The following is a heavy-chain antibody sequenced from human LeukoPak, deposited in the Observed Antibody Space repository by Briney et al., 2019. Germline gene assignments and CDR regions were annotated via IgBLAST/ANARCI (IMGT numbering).Heavy chain of an antibody. V-gene: IGHV4-59*01. CDR1: GGSISSYY. J-gene: IGHJ4*02. Sequence: PSETLSLTCTVSGGSISSYYWSWIRQPPGKGLEWIGYIYYSGSTYYNPSLKSRVTMSVDTSKNQFSLKLSPVTAADTAVYYCAGALRGYSYGPTDYWGQGTLVTVSS. CDR3: AGALRGYSYGPTDY. D-gene: IGHD5-18*01. CDR2: IYYSGST.